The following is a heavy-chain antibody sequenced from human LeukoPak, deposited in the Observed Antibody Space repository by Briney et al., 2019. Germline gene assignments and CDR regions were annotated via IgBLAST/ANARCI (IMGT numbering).Heavy chain of an antibody. CDR1: EYTFTSYD. J-gene: IGHJ6*02. CDR3: ARSDFWSGYYTGGMDV. V-gene: IGHV1-8*01. Sequence: GASAKVSCKASEYTFTSYDINWVRQATGQGLEWMGWMNPNSGNTGYAQKFQGRVTMTRNTSISTAYMELSSLRSEDTAVYYCARSDFWSGYYTGGMDVWGQGTTVTVSS. D-gene: IGHD3-3*01. CDR2: MNPNSGNT.